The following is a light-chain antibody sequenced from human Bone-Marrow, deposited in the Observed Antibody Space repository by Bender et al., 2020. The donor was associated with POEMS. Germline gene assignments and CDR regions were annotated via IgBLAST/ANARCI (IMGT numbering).Light chain of an antibody. CDR2: AVS. CDR1: SSDVGGYNY. J-gene: IGLJ2*01. CDR3: TSYTSRSTVI. Sequence: QSALTQPASVSGSPGQSITISCSGTSSDVGGYNYVSWYQQHPGKAPKLMIYAVSNRPSGVSNRFSGSKSGNTASLTISGLQAEDEGDYYCTSYTSRSTVIFGGGTKVTVL. V-gene: IGLV2-14*01.